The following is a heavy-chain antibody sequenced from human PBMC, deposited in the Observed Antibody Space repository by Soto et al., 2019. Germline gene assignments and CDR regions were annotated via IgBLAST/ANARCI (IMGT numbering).Heavy chain of an antibody. J-gene: IGHJ6*02. CDR3: ARDTHSGDFYYGTDV. Sequence: QVQLQESGPGLVKPSQTLSLTCTVSGGSISSGGYYWSWIRQHPGKGLEWIGYIYYSGSTYYNPSPKSRATISGDTSKNPYSLNLSSVTAADTAVYYCARDTHSGDFYYGTDVWGQGTTVTVSS. D-gene: IGHD1-26*01. CDR2: IYYSGST. CDR1: GGSISSGGYY. V-gene: IGHV4-31*03.